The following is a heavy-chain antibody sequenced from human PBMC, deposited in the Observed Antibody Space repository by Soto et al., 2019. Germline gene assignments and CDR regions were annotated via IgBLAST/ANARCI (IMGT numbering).Heavy chain of an antibody. Sequence: GGSLRLSCTASGFIFGDYDMSWFRQAPGKGLEWVGFIRSKTYGGTTQYAASVRGRFTISRDDSKSIAYLQMNSLKTEDTAMYYCARDRSFIPYWGQGTLVTVSS. J-gene: IGHJ4*02. D-gene: IGHD6-13*01. V-gene: IGHV3-49*03. CDR2: IRSKTYGGTT. CDR3: ARDRSFIPY. CDR1: GFIFGDYD.